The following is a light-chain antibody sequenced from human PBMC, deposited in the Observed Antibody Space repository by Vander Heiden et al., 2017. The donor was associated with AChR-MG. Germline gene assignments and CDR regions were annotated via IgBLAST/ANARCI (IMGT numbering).Light chain of an antibody. CDR1: NYNIGAGYG. CDR2: RSV. J-gene: IGLJ3*02. CDR3: QSYDNGLSGWG. Sequence: QSVLTQPPSVSGAPGQRVTIPCVGTNYNIGAGYGVQWYRHLPGAAPKVLSCRSVDRPSGVPDRFSGSKSGTSASLAITGLQAEDEAVYYCQSYDNGLSGWGCGGGTKVTVL. V-gene: IGLV1-40*01.